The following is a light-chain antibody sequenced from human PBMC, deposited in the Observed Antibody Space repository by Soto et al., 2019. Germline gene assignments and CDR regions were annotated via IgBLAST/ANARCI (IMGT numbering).Light chain of an antibody. Sequence: QSALTQPASVSGSPGQSITISCTGTSSDVGSYNYVSWYQLHPGKAPKLMIYEVSNRPSGVSNRFSGSKSGDTASLTISGLQAEDEADYYCQSYDADFVIFGGGTKLTVL. J-gene: IGLJ2*01. CDR1: SSDVGSYNY. CDR2: EVS. V-gene: IGLV2-14*01. CDR3: QSYDADFVI.